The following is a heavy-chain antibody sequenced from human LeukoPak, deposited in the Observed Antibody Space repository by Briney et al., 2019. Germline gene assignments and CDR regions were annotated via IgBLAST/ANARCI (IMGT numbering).Heavy chain of an antibody. CDR1: GGSISSGFY. CDR2: IYTSGST. Sequence: SETLSLTCTVSGGSISSGFYWSWIRQPAGKGLEWIGRIYTSGSTNYNPSLKSRVTMSVDTSKNQFSLKLSSVSAADTAVYYCARDVVAAAGTWDYWGQGTLVTVSS. J-gene: IGHJ4*02. D-gene: IGHD6-13*01. CDR3: ARDVVAAAGTWDY. V-gene: IGHV4-4*07.